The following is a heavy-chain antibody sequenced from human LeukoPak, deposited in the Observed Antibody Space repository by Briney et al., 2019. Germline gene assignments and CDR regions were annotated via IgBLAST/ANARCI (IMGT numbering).Heavy chain of an antibody. V-gene: IGHV3-23*01. CDR1: GFTFSSYT. CDR2: ISGSSIGT. Sequence: GGSLRLSCAASGFTFSSYTMSWVRQAPGKGLKWVSGISGSSIGTYYADSVKGRFTISRDNSKNTLYLQMNSLRAEYTAVYYCAKFGSEGKFDYWGQGTLVTVSS. J-gene: IGHJ4*02. D-gene: IGHD1-26*01. CDR3: AKFGSEGKFDY.